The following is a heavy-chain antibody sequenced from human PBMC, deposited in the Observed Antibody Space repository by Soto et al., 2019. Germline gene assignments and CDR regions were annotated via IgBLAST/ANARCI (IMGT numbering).Heavy chain of an antibody. CDR3: ARQAIFGVVISPNYYYYGMDV. CDR2: ISAYNGNT. J-gene: IGHJ6*02. Sequence: GASLKVSCKASGYTFTSYGISWVRQAPGQGLEWMGWISAYNGNTNYAQKLQGRVTMTTDTSTSTAYMELRSLRSDDTAVYYCARQAIFGVVISPNYYYYGMDVWGQGTTVTVSS. CDR1: GYTFTSYG. V-gene: IGHV1-18*01. D-gene: IGHD3-3*01.